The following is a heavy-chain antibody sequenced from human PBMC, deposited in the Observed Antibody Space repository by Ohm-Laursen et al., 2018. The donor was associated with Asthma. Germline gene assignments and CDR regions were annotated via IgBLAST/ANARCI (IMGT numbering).Heavy chain of an antibody. V-gene: IGHV1-8*01. D-gene: IGHD3-10*01. CDR3: ARARFPYYYYGMDV. CDR2: MNPNSGNT. Sequence: ASVKVSCKASGYTFTSYDINWVRQATGQGLEWMGWMNPNSGNTGYAQKFQGRVTMTRNTSISTAYMELSSLRSEDTAVYYCARARFPYYYYGMDVWGQGTTVTVSS. CDR1: GYTFTSYD. J-gene: IGHJ6*02.